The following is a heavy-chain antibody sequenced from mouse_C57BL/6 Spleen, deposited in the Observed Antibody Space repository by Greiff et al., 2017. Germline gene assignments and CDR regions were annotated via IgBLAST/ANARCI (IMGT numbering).Heavy chain of an antibody. CDR1: GFSLTSYG. V-gene: IGHV2-4*01. Sequence: VKLMESGPGLVQPSQSLSITCTVSGFSLTSYGVHWVRQPPGKGLEWLGVIWSGGSTDYNAAFISRLSISKDNSKSQVFFKMNSLQADDTAIYYCAKNSPLYYGGGYFDVWGTGTTVTVSS. CDR2: IWSGGST. CDR3: AKNSPLYYGGGYFDV. J-gene: IGHJ1*03. D-gene: IGHD1-1*01.